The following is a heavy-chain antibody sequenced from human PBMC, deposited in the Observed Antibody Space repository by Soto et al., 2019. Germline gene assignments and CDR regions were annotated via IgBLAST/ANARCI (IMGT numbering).Heavy chain of an antibody. CDR1: GFSFSTYG. Sequence: QVQLVESGGGVVQPGRSLRLSCAASGFSFSTYGMHWVRQATGTGLEWVAVIWYDGSHKDYADSVKGRFTISRDNSKNTLYLQMNSLRVEDTAVYYCARAVGPFDYWGQGTLVAVSS. CDR3: ARAVGPFDY. J-gene: IGHJ4*02. CDR2: IWYDGSHK. V-gene: IGHV3-33*01. D-gene: IGHD1-26*01.